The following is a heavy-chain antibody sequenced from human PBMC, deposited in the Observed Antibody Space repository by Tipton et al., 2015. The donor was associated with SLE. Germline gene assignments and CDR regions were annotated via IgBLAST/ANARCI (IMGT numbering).Heavy chain of an antibody. Sequence: GSLRLSCTASGFTLSFHVMHWVRQAPGKGLEYVSSISNDGKRIFYADSVNGRFTISRDNSRNTLYLQLASLRSDDTAVYYCARDGQGDFYYYYMDVWGKGTTVTASS. V-gene: IGHV3-64*02. CDR3: ARDGQGDFYYYYMDV. J-gene: IGHJ6*03. D-gene: IGHD3-16*01. CDR1: GFTLSFHV. CDR2: ISNDGKRI.